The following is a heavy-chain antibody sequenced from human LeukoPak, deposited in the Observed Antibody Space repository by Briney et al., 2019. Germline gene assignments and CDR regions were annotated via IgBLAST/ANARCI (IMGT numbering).Heavy chain of an antibody. V-gene: IGHV1-18*01. J-gene: IGHJ6*03. Sequence: ASVKVSCKTSGHSINTFGITWVRQAPGQGLEWIGWMSSNNGNTNYAEKFQGRVTITRDTSRTTAYMELRGLRSDDTAVYFCANVAKGRYFFYYMDVWGAGTTVTVSS. CDR2: MSSNNGNT. CDR1: GHSINTFG. CDR3: ANVAKGRYFFYYMDV. D-gene: IGHD5-12*01.